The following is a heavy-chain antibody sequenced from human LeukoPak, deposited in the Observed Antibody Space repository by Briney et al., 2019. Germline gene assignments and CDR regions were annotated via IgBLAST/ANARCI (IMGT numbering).Heavy chain of an antibody. J-gene: IGHJ6*02. CDR2: ISAYNGNT. CDR1: GGTFSSYA. CDR3: ARGPLTTMVRGVLDV. Sequence: ASVKVSCKASGGTFSSYAISWVRQAPGQGLEWMGWISAYNGNTNYAQKLQGRVTMTTDTSTSTAYMELRSLRSDDTAVYYCARGPLTTMVRGVLDVWGQGTTVTVSS. D-gene: IGHD3-10*01. V-gene: IGHV1-18*01.